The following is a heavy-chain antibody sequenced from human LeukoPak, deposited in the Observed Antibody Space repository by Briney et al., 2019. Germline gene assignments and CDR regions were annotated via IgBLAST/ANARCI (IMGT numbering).Heavy chain of an antibody. Sequence: GGSLRLSCAASGFTFSSYGMSWVRQAPGKGLEWVSVIYSGGSTYYADSVKGRFTISRDNSKNTLYLQMNNLRAEDTAVYYCAREGVRGGYYFDYRGQGTLVTVSS. CDR3: AREGVRGGYYFDY. CDR2: IYSGGST. CDR1: GFTFSSYG. D-gene: IGHD3-10*01. V-gene: IGHV3-53*01. J-gene: IGHJ4*02.